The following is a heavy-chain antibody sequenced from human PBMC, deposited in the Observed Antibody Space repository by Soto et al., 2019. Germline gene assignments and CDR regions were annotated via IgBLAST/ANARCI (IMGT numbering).Heavy chain of an antibody. D-gene: IGHD6-19*01. V-gene: IGHV3-33*01. CDR1: GFTFSSYG. Sequence: QVQLVESGGGVVQPGRSLRLSCAASGFTFSSYGMHWVRQAPGKGLEWVAVIWYDGSNKYYADSVKGRFTISRDNSKNTLYLQRNSLRAEDTAVYYCARDGYSSGWYLGYYYYGMDVWGQGTTVTVSS. CDR2: IWYDGSNK. CDR3: ARDGYSSGWYLGYYYYGMDV. J-gene: IGHJ6*02.